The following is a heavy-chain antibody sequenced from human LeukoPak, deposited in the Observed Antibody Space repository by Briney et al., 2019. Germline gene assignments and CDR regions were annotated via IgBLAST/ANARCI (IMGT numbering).Heavy chain of an antibody. V-gene: IGHV3-74*03. CDR2: INGDGGST. D-gene: IGHD5-24*01. CDR1: GFTFSSYW. CDR3: TRSLNYGFDY. Sequence: PGGALRLSCAASGFTFSSYWMHWVRQAPGKGLVWVSHINGDGGSTTYADSVKGRFTISRDNAKNTLYLQMNSLRAEDTAVFYCTRSLNYGFDYRGQGTLVTVSS. J-gene: IGHJ4*02.